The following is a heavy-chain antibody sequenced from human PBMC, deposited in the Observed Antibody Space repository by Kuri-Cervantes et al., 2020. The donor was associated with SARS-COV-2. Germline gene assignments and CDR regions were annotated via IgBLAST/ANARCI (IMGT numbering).Heavy chain of an antibody. Sequence: LSLTCAASGFTFSSYSMNWVRQAPGKGLEWVSSISSSSSYIYYADSVKGRFTISRDNAKNSLYLQMNSLRAEDTAVYYCARDNSGTTFSVFWGQGTMVTVSS. CDR1: GFTFSSYS. V-gene: IGHV3-21*01. D-gene: IGHD1-1*01. J-gene: IGHJ3*01. CDR2: ISSSSSYI. CDR3: ARDNSGTTFSVF.